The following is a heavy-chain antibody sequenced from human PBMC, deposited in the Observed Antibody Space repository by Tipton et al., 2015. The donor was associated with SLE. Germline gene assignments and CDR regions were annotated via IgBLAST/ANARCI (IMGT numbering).Heavy chain of an antibody. J-gene: IGHJ4*01. CDR2: VYFSGTT. Sequence: TLSLTCTVSGDSIKNSLYYWAWIRQPPGKGLEWIGTVYFSGTTYYSSSLKSRVTISVDTSKNEFSLKLRSVTAADTAVYYCASQEVAGGDFDFWGHGTLATVSS. D-gene: IGHD6-19*01. CDR3: ASQEVAGGDFDF. CDR1: GDSIKNSLYY. V-gene: IGHV4-39*01.